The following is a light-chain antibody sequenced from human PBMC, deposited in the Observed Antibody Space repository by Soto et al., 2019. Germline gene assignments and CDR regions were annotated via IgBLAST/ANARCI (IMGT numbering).Light chain of an antibody. Sequence: DIQMTQSPSSVSASVGDRVTITCRASQGISKWLAWYQQKPGKAPKLLIYATSTLQSGVPSRFSGSGSGTHFTLTIPSLQPEDFATYYCQQANSFPHTFGQGTKLEIK. CDR3: QQANSFPHT. V-gene: IGKV1-12*01. J-gene: IGKJ2*01. CDR2: ATS. CDR1: QGISKW.